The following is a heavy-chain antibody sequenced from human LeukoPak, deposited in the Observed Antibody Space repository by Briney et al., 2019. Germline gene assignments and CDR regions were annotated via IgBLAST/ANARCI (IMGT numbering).Heavy chain of an antibody. D-gene: IGHD5-24*01. J-gene: IGHJ4*02. CDR3: AKAAGMGDNYYNFYFDY. CDR1: GFTFSSYA. CDR2: ISASGGKT. V-gene: IGHV3-23*01. Sequence: XGSLRLSCAASGFTFSSYAMSWVRQAPGKGLEWVSAISASGGKTYYADSVKGRFTISRDNSKNTLYLQMNSLRAEDTAIYYCAKAAGMGDNYYNFYFDYWGQGTLVTVPS.